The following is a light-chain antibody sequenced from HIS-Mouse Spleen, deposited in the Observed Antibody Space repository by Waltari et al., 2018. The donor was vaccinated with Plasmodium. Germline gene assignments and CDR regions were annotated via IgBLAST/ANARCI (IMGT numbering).Light chain of an antibody. Sequence: QPVLTQPPSSSASPGESARLTCTLPSAINVASYNLYWYQQKPGSPPRQPLYYYSDSDKGQGSGVPSRFSGSKDASANTGILLIAGLQSEDEADYYCMIWPSNASGVFGGGTKLTVL. CDR2: YYSDSDK. CDR3: MIWPSNASGV. CDR1: SAINVASYN. V-gene: IGLV5-37*01. J-gene: IGLJ3*02.